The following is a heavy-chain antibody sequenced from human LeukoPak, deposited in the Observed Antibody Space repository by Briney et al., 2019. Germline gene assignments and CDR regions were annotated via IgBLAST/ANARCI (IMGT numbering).Heavy chain of an antibody. V-gene: IGHV4-34*01. CDR3: AGILSSTSSVDY. D-gene: IGHD2-2*01. Sequence: SETLSLTCAVYGGSFSGYYWSWIRQPPGKGLEWIGEINHSGSTNYNPSLKSRVTISVDTSKNQFSQKLSSVTAADTAVYYCAGILSSTSSVDYWGQGTLVTVSS. J-gene: IGHJ4*02. CDR1: GGSFSGYY. CDR2: INHSGST.